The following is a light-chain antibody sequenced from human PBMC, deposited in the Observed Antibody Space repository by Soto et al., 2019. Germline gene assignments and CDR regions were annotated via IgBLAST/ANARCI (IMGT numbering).Light chain of an antibody. CDR3: QQYGSSPTT. CDR1: ESVSSNQ. V-gene: IGKV3D-20*01. Sequence: VVLTQSPATLSLSPGERAALSCGASESVSSNQLAWYQQKPGLAPRLLIYDASSRASGIPERFSGSGSVTGFSLTISSLEPEDSAVYYCQQYGSSPTTFGQGTRLEIK. J-gene: IGKJ5*01. CDR2: DAS.